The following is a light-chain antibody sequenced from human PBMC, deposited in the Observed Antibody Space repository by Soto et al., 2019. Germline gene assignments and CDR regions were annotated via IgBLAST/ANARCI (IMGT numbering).Light chain of an antibody. CDR1: QSVSNDY. Sequence: EMLLTQSPGTLSLSPGDRATLSCRARQSVSNDYVAWVQQKPGQAPRLLIYGASIRATGIPDRFSGSGSGTDFTLTISSLEHEDFAVYYCQQRSNWHSITFGQGTRLEIK. CDR2: GAS. CDR3: QQRSNWHSIT. V-gene: IGKV3D-20*02. J-gene: IGKJ5*01.